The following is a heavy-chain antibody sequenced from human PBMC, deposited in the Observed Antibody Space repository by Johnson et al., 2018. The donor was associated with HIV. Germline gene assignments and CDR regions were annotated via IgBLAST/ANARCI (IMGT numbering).Heavy chain of an antibody. CDR3: AKDREYYGSGSFYAFDI. J-gene: IGHJ3*02. V-gene: IGHV3-30*18. CDR1: GFSFSSYG. Sequence: VHLVESGGGVVQPGRSLRLSCAASGFSFSSYGIHWVRQAPGQGLEWVAYISYHVGNRYYADSVKGRFTISRDNSKNTLYLQMNSLRAEDTAVYYCAKDREYYGSGSFYAFDIWGQGTMVTVSS. D-gene: IGHD3-10*01. CDR2: ISYHVGNR.